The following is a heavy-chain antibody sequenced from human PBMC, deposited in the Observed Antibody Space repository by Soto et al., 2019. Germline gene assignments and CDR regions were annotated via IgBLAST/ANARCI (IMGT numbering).Heavy chain of an antibody. D-gene: IGHD1-1*01. CDR2: IYPGDSDT. Sequence: GESLRISWRGSEAGFSTFGMAWVGKMPGKGLEWMGLIYPGDSDTRYSPSFQGQVTTPADNSISTAYLQWSSLKAPDPAMYYCARPVLGNGDYFDYWGHGTLVTVSS. CDR3: ARPVLGNGDYFDY. CDR1: EAGFSTFG. J-gene: IGHJ4*01. V-gene: IGHV5-51*01.